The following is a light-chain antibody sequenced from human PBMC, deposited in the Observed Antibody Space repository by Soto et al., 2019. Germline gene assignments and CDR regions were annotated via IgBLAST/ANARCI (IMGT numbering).Light chain of an antibody. CDR2: GAS. Sequence: EIVLTQSPVTLSVSTGERATLSCRASQSVGNKLGWYQQRPGQAPRLLIIGASTRATGVPAKFSGSGSGTEFSLTINNLQSEDAAIYCCHQYASWSPFTFGQGTRLEIK. J-gene: IGKJ5*01. V-gene: IGKV3-15*01. CDR3: HQYASWSPFT. CDR1: QSVGNK.